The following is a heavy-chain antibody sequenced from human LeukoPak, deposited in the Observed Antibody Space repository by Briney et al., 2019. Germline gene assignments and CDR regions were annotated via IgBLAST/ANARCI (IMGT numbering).Heavy chain of an antibody. CDR2: INPNSGGT. Sequence: ASVKVSCKASGYTFTGYYMHWVRQAPGQGLEWMGWINPNSGGTNYAQKFQGRVTMTRDTSISTVYMELSRLRSDDTAVYYCARGPGCSGGSCYPFTGYYYYMDVWGKGTTVTVSS. CDR1: GYTFTGYY. J-gene: IGHJ6*03. V-gene: IGHV1-2*02. CDR3: ARGPGCSGGSCYPFTGYYYYMDV. D-gene: IGHD2-15*01.